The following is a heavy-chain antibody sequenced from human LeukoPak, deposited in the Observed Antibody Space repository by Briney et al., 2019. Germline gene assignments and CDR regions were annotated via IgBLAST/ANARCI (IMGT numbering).Heavy chain of an antibody. V-gene: IGHV3-49*04. CDR3: TRVSITMVRGVIITFFDY. D-gene: IGHD3-10*01. Sequence: GGSLRLSCTASGFTFGDYAMSWARQAPGKGLEWVGFIRSKAYGGTTEYAASVKGRFTISRDDSKSIAYLQMNSLKTEDTAVYYCTRVSITMVRGVIITFFDYWGQGTLVTVSS. J-gene: IGHJ4*02. CDR2: IRSKAYGGTT. CDR1: GFTFGDYA.